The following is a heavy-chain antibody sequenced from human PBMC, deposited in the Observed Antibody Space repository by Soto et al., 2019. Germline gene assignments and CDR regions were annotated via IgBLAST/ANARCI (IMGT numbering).Heavy chain of an antibody. CDR3: AKVMGQGLVVERDAFDI. V-gene: IGHV3-23*01. CDR1: GFTFSSYA. J-gene: IGHJ3*02. D-gene: IGHD3-22*01. CDR2: ISGSGGST. Sequence: GGSLRLSCAASGFTFSSYAMSWVRQAPGKGLEWVSAISGSGGSTYYADSVKGRFTISRDNSKNTLYLQMNSLRAEDTAVYYCAKVMGQGLVVERDAFDIWSRGTMVTVSS.